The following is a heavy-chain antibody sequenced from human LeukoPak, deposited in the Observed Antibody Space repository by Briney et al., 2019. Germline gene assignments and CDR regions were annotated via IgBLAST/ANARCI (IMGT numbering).Heavy chain of an antibody. D-gene: IGHD6-25*01. Sequence: GSLRLSCAASGFTFDDYGMSWVRQAPGKGLEWVGRIKSKTDGGTTDYAAPVKGRFTISRDDTKNTLYLQINSLKTEDTAVYYCTTDYLVAAGDQFDYWGQGTLVTVSS. CDR3: TTDYLVAAGDQFDY. CDR2: IKSKTDGGTT. CDR1: GFTFDDYG. V-gene: IGHV3-15*01. J-gene: IGHJ4*02.